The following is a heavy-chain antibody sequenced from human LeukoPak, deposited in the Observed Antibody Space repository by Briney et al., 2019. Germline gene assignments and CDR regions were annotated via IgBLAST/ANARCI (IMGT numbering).Heavy chain of an antibody. CDR2: IYYSGST. CDR3: ARGGPAGAVDY. D-gene: IGHD7-27*01. J-gene: IGHJ4*02. V-gene: IGHV4-30-4*01. Sequence: PSETPSLTCTVSGGSISSGDYYWSWIRQPPGKGLEWIGYIYYSGSTYYNPSLKSRVTISVDTSKNQFSLKLSSATAADTAVYYCARGGPAGAVDYWGQGTLVTVSS. CDR1: GGSISSGDYY.